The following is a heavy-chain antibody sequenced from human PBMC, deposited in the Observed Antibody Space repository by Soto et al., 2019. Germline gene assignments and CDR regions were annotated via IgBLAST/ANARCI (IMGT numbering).Heavy chain of an antibody. Sequence: PGESLKISCKGSGYSFTTSWIGWVRQMPGKGLEWMGIIYPGDSDTRYSPSFQGQVTISADKSITTAYLQWSSLKASDTAMYHCARLAYLAAAGSYFDYWGQGTLVTVSS. CDR3: ARLAYLAAAGSYFDY. D-gene: IGHD6-13*01. J-gene: IGHJ4*02. CDR2: IYPGDSDT. CDR1: GYSFTTSW. V-gene: IGHV5-51*01.